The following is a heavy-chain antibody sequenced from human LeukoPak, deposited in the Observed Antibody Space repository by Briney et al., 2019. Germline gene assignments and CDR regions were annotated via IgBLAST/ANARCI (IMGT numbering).Heavy chain of an antibody. CDR3: ARGYSSSWYKVTGDWFDP. D-gene: IGHD6-13*01. CDR2: INTNTGNP. CDR1: GYTFTSYA. J-gene: IGHJ5*02. V-gene: IGHV7-4-1*02. Sequence: ASVKVSCKASGYTFTSYAMNWVRQAPGQGLEWMGWINTNTGNPTYAQGFTGRFVFSLDTSVSTAYLQISSLKAEDTAVYYCARGYSSSWYKVTGDWFDPWGQGTLVTVSS.